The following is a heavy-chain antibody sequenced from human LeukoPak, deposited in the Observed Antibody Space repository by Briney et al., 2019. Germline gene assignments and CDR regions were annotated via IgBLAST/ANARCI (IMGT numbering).Heavy chain of an antibody. D-gene: IGHD3-3*02. V-gene: IGHV4-34*01. CDR3: ARKRLAGIHYYYYYGMDV. J-gene: IGHJ6*02. CDR2: INHSGST. CDR1: GGSFSGYY. Sequence: PSETLSLTCAVYGGSFSGYYWSWIRQPPGKGLEWIGEINHSGSTSYNPSLKSRVTISVDTSKNQFSLKLSSVTAADTAVYYCARKRLAGIHYYYYYGMDVWGQGTTVTVSS.